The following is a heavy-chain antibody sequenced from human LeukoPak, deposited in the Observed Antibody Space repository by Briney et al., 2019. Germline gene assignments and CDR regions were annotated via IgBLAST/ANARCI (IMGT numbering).Heavy chain of an antibody. Sequence: SETLSLTCTVSGGSISSSSYYWGWIRQPPGKGLEWIGSIYYSGSTYYNPSLKSRVTISVDTSKNQFSLKLSSVTAADTAVYYCARDRDIVVVVAAIGAFDIWGQGTMVTVSS. D-gene: IGHD2-15*01. V-gene: IGHV4-39*07. CDR1: GGSISSSSYY. CDR3: ARDRDIVVVVAAIGAFDI. CDR2: IYYSGST. J-gene: IGHJ3*02.